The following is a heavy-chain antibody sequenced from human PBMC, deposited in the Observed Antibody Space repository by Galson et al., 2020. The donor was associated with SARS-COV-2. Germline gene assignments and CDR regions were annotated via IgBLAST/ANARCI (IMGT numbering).Heavy chain of an antibody. Sequence: GESLKISCVASKFTFSNFAFYWVRQAPGKGLEWVSGISGSGGRTHYADSVKGRFSVSRDNSRNTLFLQMKSLRAEDTAVYYCAKDMGDYVLGSERDCSPPPPTFDYWGQGTLVTVSS. CDR1: KFTFSNFA. CDR3: AKDMGDYVLGSERDCSPPPPTFDY. D-gene: IGHD3-16*01. CDR2: ISGSGGRT. V-gene: IGHV3-23*01. J-gene: IGHJ4*02.